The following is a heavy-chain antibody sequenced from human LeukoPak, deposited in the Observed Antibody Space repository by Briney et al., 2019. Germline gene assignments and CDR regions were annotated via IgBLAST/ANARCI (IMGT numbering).Heavy chain of an antibody. V-gene: IGHV4-38-2*01. J-gene: IGHJ3*02. CDR1: GYSISSGYY. CDR3: AIGATLDAFDI. CDR2: IYYSGST. Sequence: SETLSLTCAVSGYSISSGYYWGWIRQPPGKGLEWIGSIYYSGSTYYNPSLKSRVTISVDTSKNQFSLKLSSVTAADTAVYYCAIGATLDAFDIWGQGTMVTVS. D-gene: IGHD1-26*01.